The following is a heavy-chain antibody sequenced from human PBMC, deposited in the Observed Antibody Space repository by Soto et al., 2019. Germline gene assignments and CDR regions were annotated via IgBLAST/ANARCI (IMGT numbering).Heavy chain of an antibody. J-gene: IGHJ4*02. V-gene: IGHV3-30*18. CDR1: GFTFSSYG. CDR2: ISYDGSNK. CDR3: AKIRGYWNTAHLFDY. Sequence: PGGSLRLSCAASGFTFSSYGMHWVRQAPGKGLEWVAVISYDGSNKYYADSVKGRFTISRDNSKNTLYLQMNSLRAEDTAVYYCAKIRGYWNTAHLFDYWGQGTLVTVSS. D-gene: IGHD1-1*01.